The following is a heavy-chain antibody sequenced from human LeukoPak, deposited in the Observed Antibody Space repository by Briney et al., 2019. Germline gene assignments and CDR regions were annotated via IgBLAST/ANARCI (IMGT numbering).Heavy chain of an antibody. CDR2: IYTSGSA. D-gene: IGHD6-19*01. Sequence: MASETLSLTCTVSGGSISSYYWSWVRQPAGKGLEWIGRIYTSGSANYNPSLKSRVTMSVDTSKNQFSLKLSSVTAADTAVYYCARGAVAGTGSSHDYWGQGTLVTVSS. J-gene: IGHJ4*02. V-gene: IGHV4-4*07. CDR3: ARGAVAGTGSSHDY. CDR1: GGSISSYY.